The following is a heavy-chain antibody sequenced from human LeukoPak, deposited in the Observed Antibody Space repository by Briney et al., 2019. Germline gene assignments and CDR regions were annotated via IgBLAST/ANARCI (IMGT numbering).Heavy chain of an antibody. CDR2: ISGSGGST. Sequence: GGSLRLSCAASGFTFSSYAMSWVRQAPGKGLEWVSAISGSGGSTYYADSVKGRFTISRDNSKNTLYLQMSSLTAEDTAVYYCATRLKEGYCSGGTCYDYFDYWGQGTLVTVSS. D-gene: IGHD2-15*01. CDR1: GFTFSSYA. V-gene: IGHV3-23*01. CDR3: ATRLKEGYCSGGTCYDYFDY. J-gene: IGHJ4*02.